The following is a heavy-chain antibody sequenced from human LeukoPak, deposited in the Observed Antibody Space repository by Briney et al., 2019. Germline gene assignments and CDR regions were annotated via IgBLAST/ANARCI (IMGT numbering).Heavy chain of an antibody. CDR2: IIPMYGRG. V-gene: IGHV1-69*13. Sequence: SVKVSCKASGGTFTNYAISWVRQAPGQGLEWMGGIIPMYGRGNYAQKFQGRVTITADESTSTVYMELRSLTSEDTAVYHCARGQSSLGSPYYFDYWGQGTLVTVSS. CDR3: ARGQSSLGSPYYFDY. CDR1: GGTFTNYA. J-gene: IGHJ4*02. D-gene: IGHD3-16*01.